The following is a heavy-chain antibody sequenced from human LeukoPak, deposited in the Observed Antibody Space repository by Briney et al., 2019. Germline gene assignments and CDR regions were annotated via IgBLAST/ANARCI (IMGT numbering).Heavy chain of an antibody. CDR3: ARLVGANN. CDR1: GFTFSDHD. V-gene: IGHV3-72*01. D-gene: IGHD1-26*01. Sequence: GGSLRLSCAASGFTFSDHDMDWVRQAPGKGLEWVGRVRKKTNSYTTEYAASVKGRFTNSRDDSQNSLYLQMNSLTAEDTAVYYCARLVGANNWGQGTLVIVSS. J-gene: IGHJ4*02. CDR2: VRKKTNSYTT.